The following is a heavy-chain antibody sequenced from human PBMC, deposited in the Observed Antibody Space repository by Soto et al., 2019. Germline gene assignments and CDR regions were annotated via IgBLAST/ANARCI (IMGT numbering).Heavy chain of an antibody. CDR2: IHYSGNT. D-gene: IGHD6-6*01. CDR3: ARQGAYSSSLLYFDY. J-gene: IGHJ4*02. Sequence: PSETLSLTCTVSGDSISSNYWSWIRQPPGKGLEWIGYIHYSGNTNYNPSLKSRITISVDTSKNQFSLKLSSVTASDTAVYYCARQGAYSSSLLYFDYWGQGTLVTVSS. V-gene: IGHV4-59*08. CDR1: GDSISSNY.